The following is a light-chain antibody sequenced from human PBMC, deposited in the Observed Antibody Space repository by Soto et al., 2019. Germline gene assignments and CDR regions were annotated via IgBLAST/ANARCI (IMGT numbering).Light chain of an antibody. Sequence: QSALTQPRSVSGSPGQSVAISCTGTSSDEGGYNYVSWYQQHPGKAPKVMIYDVSKRPSGVPDRFSGSKSGNTASLTISGRQSEDEADYYCCSYAGRYTYVFGTGTKLTVL. CDR2: DVS. J-gene: IGLJ1*01. CDR1: SSDEGGYNY. V-gene: IGLV2-11*01. CDR3: CSYAGRYTYV.